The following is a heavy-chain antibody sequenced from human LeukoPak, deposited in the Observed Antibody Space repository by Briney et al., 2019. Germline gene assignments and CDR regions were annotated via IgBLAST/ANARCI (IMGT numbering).Heavy chain of an antibody. Sequence: SETLSLTCTVSGGSISSGGYYWSWIRQPPGKGLEWIGYIYHSGSTYYNPSLKSRVTISVDRSKNRFSLKLSSVTAADTAVYYCARRDGYDKYNWFDPWGQGTLVTVSS. CDR1: GGSISSGGYY. J-gene: IGHJ5*02. V-gene: IGHV4-30-2*01. CDR3: ARRDGYDKYNWFDP. CDR2: IYHSGST. D-gene: IGHD5-24*01.